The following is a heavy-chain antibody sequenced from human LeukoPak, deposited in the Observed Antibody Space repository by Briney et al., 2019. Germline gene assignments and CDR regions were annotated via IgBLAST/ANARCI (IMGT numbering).Heavy chain of an antibody. CDR1: DDSISSNRYF. CDR2: INYNWRT. CDR3: ARDIDNVGALLDY. J-gene: IGHJ4*02. Sequence: SETLSLTCTISDDSISSNRYFWAWLRQSPGKGLEWLASINYNWRTFYNPSLQSRLIISIDTAKKQCSLKLTSVTAADTALYYCARDIDNVGALLDYWGRGTLVSVSS. D-gene: IGHD1-26*01. V-gene: IGHV4-39*07.